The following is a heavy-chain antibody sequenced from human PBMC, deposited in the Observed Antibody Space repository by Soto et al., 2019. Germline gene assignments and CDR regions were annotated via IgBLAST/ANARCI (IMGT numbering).Heavy chain of an antibody. CDR2: IRPDGSNR. D-gene: IGHD3-16*01. CDR1: GFTFSDYA. J-gene: IGHJ5*02. V-gene: IGHV3-33*01. CDR3: ATVGLPLHLLPGFDN. Sequence: QVQLVESGGGVVQPGWSLRLSCVTSGFTFSDYAMHWVRQAPGKGLEWVAVIRPDGSNRYYADSVKGRFTISRDISKNPLYLQMSSLRADETAVYFCATVGLPLHLLPGFDNWGQGTLVTVSS.